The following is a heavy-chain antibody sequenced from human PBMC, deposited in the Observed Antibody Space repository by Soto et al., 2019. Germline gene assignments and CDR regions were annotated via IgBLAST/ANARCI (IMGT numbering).Heavy chain of an antibody. CDR2: IYYSGGT. D-gene: IGHD3-9*01. CDR3: ARELVVGAARYFGS. Sequence: SETLSLTCIVSCGSINSDYRTWIRQPPGKGLEWIGYIYYSGGTNYNPALKSRVTISVDTSKNQFSLKLSSVRAAETAVYYCARELVVGAARYFGSWGPGTLV. CDR1: CGSINSDY. V-gene: IGHV4-59*01. J-gene: IGHJ4*02.